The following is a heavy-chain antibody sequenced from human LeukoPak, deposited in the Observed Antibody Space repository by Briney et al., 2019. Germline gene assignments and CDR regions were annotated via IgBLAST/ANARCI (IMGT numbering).Heavy chain of an antibody. CDR1: GGSISSYY. J-gene: IGHJ3*02. CDR3: ARRVGHSYGVTGAGAFDM. D-gene: IGHD5-18*01. Sequence: SETLSLTCTVSGGSISSYYWSWIRQPPGKGLEWIGYIYYSGSTYYNTSLKSRVTISVDTPNNQFSLKLSSVTAAETAVYYCARRVGHSYGVTGAGAFDMWGQGTMVTVSS. CDR2: IYYSGST. V-gene: IGHV4-59*01.